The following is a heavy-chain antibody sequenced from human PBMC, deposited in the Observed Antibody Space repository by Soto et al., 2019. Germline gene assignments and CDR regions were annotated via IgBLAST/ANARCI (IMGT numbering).Heavy chain of an antibody. CDR3: AKSDYSTRRPHYFDY. J-gene: IGHJ4*02. V-gene: IGHV3-23*01. CDR1: GFTFSSYA. D-gene: IGHD4-4*01. CDR2: ISGSGGST. Sequence: GGSLRLSCAASGFTFSSYAMSWVRQAPGKGLEWVSAISGSGGSTYYADSVKGRFTISRDNSKNTLYLQMNSLRAEDTAVYYCAKSDYSTRRPHYFDYWGQGTLVTVSS.